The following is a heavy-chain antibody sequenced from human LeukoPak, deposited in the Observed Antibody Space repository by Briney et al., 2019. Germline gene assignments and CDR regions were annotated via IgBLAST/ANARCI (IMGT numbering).Heavy chain of an antibody. CDR1: GASISNYY. CDR3: AGATWGSGYFDY. CDR2: LYTSGSI. Sequence: SEALSLTRTVSGASISNYYWSWIRQPAGKGLEWIGRLYTSGSINFNPSLKSRITMSVDTSKNQFSLRLSSVTAADTAVYYCAGATWGSGYFDYWGQGTLVTVSS. V-gene: IGHV4-4*07. J-gene: IGHJ4*02. D-gene: IGHD7-27*01.